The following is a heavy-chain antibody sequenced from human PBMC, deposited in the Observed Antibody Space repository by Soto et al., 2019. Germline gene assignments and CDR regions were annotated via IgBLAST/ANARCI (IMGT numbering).Heavy chain of an antibody. CDR1: GGTFNSYA. CDR2: IIPLFGTA. V-gene: IGHV1-69*01. CDR3: ASIDYTKARNPPSTYYYYYGMDV. D-gene: IGHD4-4*01. J-gene: IGHJ6*02. Sequence: QVQLVQSGAEGKKPGSSVKVSCKASGGTFNSYAISWVRQAPGQGLEGMGGIIPLFGTANYAQKFQGRVKITADESTSPAYMELSSLRSEDTAVYYCASIDYTKARNPPSTYYYYYGMDVWGQGTTVTVSS.